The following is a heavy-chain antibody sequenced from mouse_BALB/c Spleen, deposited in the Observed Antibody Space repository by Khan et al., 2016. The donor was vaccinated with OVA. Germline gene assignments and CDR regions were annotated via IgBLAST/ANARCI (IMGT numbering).Heavy chain of an antibody. D-gene: IGHD2-1*01. Sequence: VQLQQSGAELVKPGASVKLSCTASGFKIKDTYIHWVKQRPEQGPEWIGRIDPANGDTKYDPKFQGKAPITADTSSNAAYLHLSILTSEDTAVYYCATPYGNPFAYWGQGTLVTVSA. CDR2: IDPANGDT. CDR1: GFKIKDTY. J-gene: IGHJ3*01. CDR3: ATPYGNPFAY. V-gene: IGHV14-3*02.